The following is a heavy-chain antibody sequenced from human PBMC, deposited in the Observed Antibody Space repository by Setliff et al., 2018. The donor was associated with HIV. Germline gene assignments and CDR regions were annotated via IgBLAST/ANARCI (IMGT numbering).Heavy chain of an antibody. V-gene: IGHV1-18*01. CDR3: ARDRGVYCISTNCYSPVDAFDI. J-gene: IGHJ3*02. Sequence: ASVKVSCKASGYTLTSYGISWVRQAPGQGLEWMGWISAYNGNTNYAQKVQGRVTMTTDTSTSTAYMELRSLRADDTAVSYCARDRGVYCISTNCYSPVDAFDIWGQGTMVTVSS. CDR1: GYTLTSYG. D-gene: IGHD2-2*01. CDR2: ISAYNGNT.